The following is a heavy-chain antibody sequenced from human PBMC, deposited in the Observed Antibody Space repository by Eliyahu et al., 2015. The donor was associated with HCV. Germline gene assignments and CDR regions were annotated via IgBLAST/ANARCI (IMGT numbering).Heavy chain of an antibody. CDR2: INRDGTDT. V-gene: IGHV3-74*01. J-gene: IGHJ4*02. CDR3: GRTGYCSSTSCYEDY. CDR1: GFTFXSYW. D-gene: IGHD2-2*01. Sequence: EVQLVESGGGLVQPGGSLRLSCAASGFTFXSYWMHWVRQAPGKGLVWVSRINRDGTDTTYADSVKGRFTISRDNAKNTLYLQMNSLRAEDTAVYYCGRTGYCSSTSCYEDYWGQGTLVTVSS.